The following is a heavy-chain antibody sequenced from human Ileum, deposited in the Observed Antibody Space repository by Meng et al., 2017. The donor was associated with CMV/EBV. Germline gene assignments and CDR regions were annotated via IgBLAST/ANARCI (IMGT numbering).Heavy chain of an antibody. Sequence: VVQPGAGPKLAGASETVSLTCSVSGVSKYNIRWSWIPQPPGKGLEWIVYTCCNGDTNYNPSLKRRVTISGDTFKNQFSLKRSSVTAADTAVYYGALRGSAAGTFQYWGQGTLVTVSS. CDR2: TCCNGDT. CDR3: ALRGSAAGTFQY. V-gene: IGHV4-59*01. D-gene: IGHD6-13*01. J-gene: IGHJ1*01. CDR1: GVSKYNIR.